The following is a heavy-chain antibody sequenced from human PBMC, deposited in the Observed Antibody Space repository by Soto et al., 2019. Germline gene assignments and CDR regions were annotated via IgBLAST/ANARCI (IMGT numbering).Heavy chain of an antibody. V-gene: IGHV4-31*03. Sequence: QVQLQESGPGLVKPSQTLSLTCTVSGGSISSGGYYWSWIRQHPGKGLEWIGYIYYSGSTYYNPSLKSRVTISVDTSKNQFSLKLSSVTAADTAVYYCAREGNYYDSSGYYFGAFDIWGQGTMVAVSS. CDR2: IYYSGST. D-gene: IGHD3-22*01. CDR1: GGSISSGGYY. J-gene: IGHJ3*02. CDR3: AREGNYYDSSGYYFGAFDI.